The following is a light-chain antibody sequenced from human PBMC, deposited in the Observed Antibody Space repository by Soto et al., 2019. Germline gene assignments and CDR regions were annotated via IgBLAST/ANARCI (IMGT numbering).Light chain of an antibody. CDR1: QSISSW. V-gene: IGKV1-5*01. J-gene: IGKJ1*01. CDR3: QQYNSYSMT. Sequence: DIQMTQSPSTLSASVGDRVTITCRASQSISSWLAWYQQKPGKAPKLLIYDASSLESGVPSRFSGRGSETESTLTISSLQPDDFATYYCQQYNSYSMTFGQGTKVEIK. CDR2: DAS.